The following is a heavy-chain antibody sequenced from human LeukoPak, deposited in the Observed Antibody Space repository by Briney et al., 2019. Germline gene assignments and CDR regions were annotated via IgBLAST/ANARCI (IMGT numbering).Heavy chain of an antibody. Sequence: SETLSLTCAVYGGSFSGYYWSWIRQPPGKGLEWIGEINHSGSTNYNPSLKSRVTISVDTSKNQLSLKLSSVTAADTAVYYCASGNWNYPLSWGQGTLVTVSS. CDR2: INHSGST. V-gene: IGHV4-34*01. CDR3: ASGNWNYPLS. CDR1: GGSFSGYY. D-gene: IGHD1-7*01. J-gene: IGHJ4*02.